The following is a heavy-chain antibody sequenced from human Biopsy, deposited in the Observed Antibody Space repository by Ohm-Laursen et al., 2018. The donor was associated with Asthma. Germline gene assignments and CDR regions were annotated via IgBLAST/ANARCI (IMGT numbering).Heavy chain of an antibody. J-gene: IGHJ6*02. CDR2: ISSSSSYI. V-gene: IGHV3-21*04. CDR1: GFTFSSYS. Sequence: SLRLSCTASGFTFSSYSMNWVRQAPGKGLEWVSSISSSSSYIYYADSVKGRFTISRDNAKNSLYLQMNSLRVEDTALYYCARDKPSHIDYYYGMDVWGQGTTVTVSS. CDR3: ARDKPSHIDYYYGMDV.